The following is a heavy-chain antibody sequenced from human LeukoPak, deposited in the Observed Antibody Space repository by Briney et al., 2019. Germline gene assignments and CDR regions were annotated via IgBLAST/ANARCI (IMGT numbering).Heavy chain of an antibody. V-gene: IGHV1-69*06. CDR1: GGTFSSYA. CDR2: IIPIFGTA. D-gene: IGHD1-7*01. CDR3: ARLGGNYDYYYYMDV. Sequence: SVKVSCKASGGTFSSYAISWVRQAPGQGLEWMGGIIPIFGTANYAQKFQGRVTITADKSTSTAYMELSSLRSEDTAVYYCARLGGNYDYYYYMDVWGKGTTVTVSS. J-gene: IGHJ6*03.